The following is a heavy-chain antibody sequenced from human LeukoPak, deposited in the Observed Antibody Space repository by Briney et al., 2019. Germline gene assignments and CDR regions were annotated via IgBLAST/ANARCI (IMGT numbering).Heavy chain of an antibody. CDR3: AGENYSGGSCYQVLVWECAFDI. CDR1: VGTFINYA. D-gene: IGHD2-15*01. Sequence: ASVTVSCKASVGTFINYAISWVRQAPGQGREWMGGIIPIFGAANYAQKFQGRGTITTDEYTSTAYMEVSSLRSEDTAVYYCAGENYSGGSCYQVLVWECAFDIWGQGTMVTVSS. J-gene: IGHJ3*02. V-gene: IGHV1-69*05. CDR2: IIPIFGAA.